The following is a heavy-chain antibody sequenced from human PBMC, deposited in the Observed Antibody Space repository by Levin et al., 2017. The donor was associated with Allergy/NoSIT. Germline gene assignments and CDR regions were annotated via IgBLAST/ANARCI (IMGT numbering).Heavy chain of an antibody. V-gene: IGHV3-33*01. D-gene: IGHD1-26*01. CDR1: GFTFSSYG. J-gene: IGHJ4*02. CDR3: ARDGTAMYYFDY. CDR2: IWYDGSNK. Sequence: GESLKISCAASGFTFSSYGMHWVRQAPGKGLEWVAVIWYDGSNKYYADSVKGRFTISRDNSKNTLYLQMNSLRAEDTAVYYCARDGTAMYYFDYWGQGTLVTVSS.